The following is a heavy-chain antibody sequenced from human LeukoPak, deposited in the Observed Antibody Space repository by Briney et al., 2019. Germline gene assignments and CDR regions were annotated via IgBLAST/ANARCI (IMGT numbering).Heavy chain of an antibody. J-gene: IGHJ4*02. CDR3: AKGLRSSGYYFDY. CDR2: MSGSGGST. D-gene: IGHD3-22*01. V-gene: IGHV3-23*01. CDR1: GSTFSSYA. Sequence: PGGSLRLSCAASGSTFSSYAMSWVRQAPGKGVEWVSGMSGSGGSTYYADSVKGRFTISRDNSKNTLYLQMNSLRAEDTAVYYCAKGLRSSGYYFDYWGQGTLVTVSS.